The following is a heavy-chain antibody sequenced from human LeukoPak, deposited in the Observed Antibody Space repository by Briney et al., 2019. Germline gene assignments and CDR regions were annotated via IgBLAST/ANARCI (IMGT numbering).Heavy chain of an antibody. CDR2: IFYTGST. J-gene: IGHJ4*02. Sequence: PSETLSLTCTVSAGSISTYYWSWIRQPPGKALEWIGYIFYTGSTNYNPSLKSRLTMSVDTSKNQLSLKLTSVTAADTAVYYCARHLTPHYYDSHFGHWGQGTPVTVSS. V-gene: IGHV4-59*01. CDR3: ARHLTPHYYDSHFGH. D-gene: IGHD3-22*01. CDR1: AGSISTYY.